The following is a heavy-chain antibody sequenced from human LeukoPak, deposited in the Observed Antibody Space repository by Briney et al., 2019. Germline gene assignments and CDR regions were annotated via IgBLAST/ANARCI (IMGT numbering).Heavy chain of an antibody. CDR1: GFTFSSYA. CDR2: ISYDGSNK. Sequence: PSGGSLRLSCAASGFTFSSYAMHWVRQAPGKGLEWVAVISYDGSNKYYADSVKGRFTISRDNSKNTLYLQMNSLRAEDTAVYYCARERYPNTRIVGATHFDYWGQGTRVTVSS. J-gene: IGHJ4*02. CDR3: ARERYPNTRIVGATHFDY. D-gene: IGHD1-26*01. V-gene: IGHV3-30-3*01.